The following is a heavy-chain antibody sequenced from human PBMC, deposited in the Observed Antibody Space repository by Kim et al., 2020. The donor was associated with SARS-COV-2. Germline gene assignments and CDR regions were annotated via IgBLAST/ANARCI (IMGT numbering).Heavy chain of an antibody. D-gene: IGHD6-6*01. Sequence: GGSLRLSCEMSGFKFERFAVHWVRQPPGKGLEWVSGLSLDSDRIGYADSVKGRFTVSSDKAKDTLYLQMDSLRIEDTAFYYCTRDLVPGGADYWGQGTLVTVSS. CDR2: LSLDSDRI. J-gene: IGHJ4*02. CDR3: TRDLVPGGADY. CDR1: GFKFERFA. V-gene: IGHV3-9*01.